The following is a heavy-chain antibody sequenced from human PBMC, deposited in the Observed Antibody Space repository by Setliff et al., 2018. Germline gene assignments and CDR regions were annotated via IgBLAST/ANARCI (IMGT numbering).Heavy chain of an antibody. CDR1: GFTFSDYY. Sequence: GGSLRLSCAASGFTFSDYYMNWIRQAPGKGLEWVSYISSSGSTIFYADSVMGRFTISRDNAKNTLYLQMNSLRAEDTAVYYCARARYCSSTSCYYYYYMDVWGKGTTVTVSS. V-gene: IGHV3-11*04. D-gene: IGHD2-2*01. CDR2: ISSSGSTI. CDR3: ARARYCSSTSCYYYYYMDV. J-gene: IGHJ6*03.